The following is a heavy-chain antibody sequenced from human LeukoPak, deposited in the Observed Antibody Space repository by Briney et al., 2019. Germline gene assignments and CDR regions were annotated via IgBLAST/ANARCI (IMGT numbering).Heavy chain of an antibody. CDR3: ARETPYYYGMDV. CDR1: GGSFSGYY. V-gene: IGHV4-34*01. D-gene: IGHD2-15*01. J-gene: IGHJ6*02. Sequence: PSETLSLTCAVYGGSFSGYYWSWIRQPPGKGLEWIGEINHSGSTNYNPFPKSRVTISVDTSKNQFSLKLSSVTAADTAVYYCARETPYYYGMDVWGQGTTVTVSS. CDR2: INHSGST.